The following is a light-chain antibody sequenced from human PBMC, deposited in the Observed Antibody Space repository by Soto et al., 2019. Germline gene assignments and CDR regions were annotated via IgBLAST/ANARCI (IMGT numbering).Light chain of an antibody. V-gene: IGKV1-39*01. J-gene: IGKJ1*01. CDR2: AAS. CDR1: QSISSY. Sequence: DIQMTHSPSSLSASVGDIVTITCRASQSISSYLNWYQQKPGKAPKLLIYAASSLQSGVPSRFSGSGSGTDFTLTISRLEPEDFAVYYCQQYGSSPWTFGQGTKVDIK. CDR3: QQYGSSPWT.